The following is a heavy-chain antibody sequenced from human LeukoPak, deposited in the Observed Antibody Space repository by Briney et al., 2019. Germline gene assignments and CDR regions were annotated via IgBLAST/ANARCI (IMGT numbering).Heavy chain of an antibody. CDR3: ASLRDSSGYREQKFDY. CDR2: ISYSGST. D-gene: IGHD3-22*01. V-gene: IGHV4-39*01. CDR1: GGSISSGDYY. J-gene: IGHJ4*02. Sequence: SETLSLTCTVSGGSISSGDYYWGWIRQPPGKGLEWIGNISYSGSTYYNPSLKSRVTISVDTSKNQFSLKLSSVTAADTAVYYCASLRDSSGYREQKFDYWGQGTLVTVSS.